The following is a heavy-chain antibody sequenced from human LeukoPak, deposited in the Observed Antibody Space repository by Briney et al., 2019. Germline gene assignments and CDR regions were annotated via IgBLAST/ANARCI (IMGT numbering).Heavy chain of an antibody. V-gene: IGHV4-4*07. Sequence: SETLSLTCTVSGGSISSYYWSWIRQPAGKGLEWIGRIYTSGSTNYNPSLKSRVTMSVDTSKNQFSLKLSSVTAADTAVYYCAREVQYDFWSGYSPFDYWGQGTLVTVSS. J-gene: IGHJ4*02. CDR2: IYTSGST. CDR1: GGSISSYY. CDR3: AREVQYDFWSGYSPFDY. D-gene: IGHD3-3*01.